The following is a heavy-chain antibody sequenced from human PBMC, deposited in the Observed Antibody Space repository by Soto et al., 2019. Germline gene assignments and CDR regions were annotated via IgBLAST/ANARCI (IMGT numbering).Heavy chain of an antibody. V-gene: IGHV4-30-4*01. CDR1: GGSISSGDYY. CDR2: IYYSGST. D-gene: IGHD2-15*01. J-gene: IGHJ4*02. Sequence: TLSLTCTVSGGSISSGDYYWSWIRQPPGKGLESIGYIYYSGSTYYNPSLKSRVTISVDTSKNQFSLKLSSVTAADTAVYYCARDPVKVVVAATFPGDYWAQGXLVSVNS. CDR3: ARDPVKVVVAATFPGDY.